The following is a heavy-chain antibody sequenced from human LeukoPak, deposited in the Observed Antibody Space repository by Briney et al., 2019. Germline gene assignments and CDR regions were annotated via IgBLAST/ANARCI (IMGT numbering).Heavy chain of an antibody. J-gene: IGHJ5*02. CDR2: ISYDGSNK. V-gene: IGHV3-30-3*01. CDR1: GFTVSSSA. Sequence: GGSLRLSSAAAGFTVSSSAMHWLRQAPGKGLEWVAVISYDGSNKYCADSVKGRFTISRDNSKNTLYLQMNSLRAEDTAVYYRARALGRRPPTWFTPCGQGTLVTVSS. CDR3: ARALGRRPPTWFTP.